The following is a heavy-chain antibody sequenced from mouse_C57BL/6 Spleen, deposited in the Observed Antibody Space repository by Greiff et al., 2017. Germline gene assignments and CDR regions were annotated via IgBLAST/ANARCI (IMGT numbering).Heavy chain of an antibody. D-gene: IGHD2-4*01. J-gene: IGHJ4*01. CDR1: GYTFTGYW. V-gene: IGHV1-9*01. Sequence: QVQLQQSGAELMKPGASVKLSCKATGYTFTGYWIEWVKQRPGHGLEWIGEILPGSGSTNYNEKFKGKATFTADTSSNTAYMQLSSLTTEDSAIYYCARAGSYCDYVRGILDYWGQGTSVTVSS. CDR2: ILPGSGST. CDR3: ARAGSYCDYVRGILDY.